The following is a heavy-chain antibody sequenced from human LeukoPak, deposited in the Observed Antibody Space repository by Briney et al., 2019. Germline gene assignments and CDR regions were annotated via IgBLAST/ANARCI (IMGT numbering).Heavy chain of an antibody. CDR1: GFTFGDYA. D-gene: IGHD5-12*01. V-gene: IGHV3-49*04. CDR3: TRGGYSGYDSYYYYYMDV. Sequence: TGGSLRLSCTFSGFTFGDYALTWVRQAPGKGLEWGGFIRSKAYGETTEYAASVKGRFTISRDDSKSIAYLQTNSLKTEDTALYYCTRGGYSGYDSYYYYYMDVWGKGTTVTVSS. CDR2: IRSKAYGETT. J-gene: IGHJ6*03.